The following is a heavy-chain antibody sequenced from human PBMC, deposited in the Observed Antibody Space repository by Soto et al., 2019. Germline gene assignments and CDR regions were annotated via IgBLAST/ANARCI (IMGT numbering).Heavy chain of an antibody. V-gene: IGHV1-3*01. Sequence: QVQLVQSGAEVKKPGASVKVSCKTSGYTFTSYAVHWARQAPGQSLEWMGWINAGNGYTEYSQKFQGRVTFTRDTSASPALMDLSSLRSEGTAVYYCVAVADGDFWRHGTLVTVSS. CDR3: VAVADGDF. CDR1: GYTFTSYA. J-gene: IGHJ4*01. CDR2: INAGNGYT. D-gene: IGHD6-19*01.